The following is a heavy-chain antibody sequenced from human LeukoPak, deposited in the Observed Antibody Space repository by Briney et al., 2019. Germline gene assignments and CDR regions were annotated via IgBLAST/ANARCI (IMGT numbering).Heavy chain of an antibody. Sequence: PGGSLRLSCAASGFTFMNYAMTWVRQAPGKGLEWVSAIGAGGRATFYADSVKGRFTISRDNSKNILYLQVTSLSADDTALYYCAKRHHFASGSLDSWGQGTLVTVSS. J-gene: IGHJ4*02. CDR1: GFTFMNYA. D-gene: IGHD3-10*01. CDR2: IGAGGRAT. CDR3: AKRHHFASGSLDS. V-gene: IGHV3-23*01.